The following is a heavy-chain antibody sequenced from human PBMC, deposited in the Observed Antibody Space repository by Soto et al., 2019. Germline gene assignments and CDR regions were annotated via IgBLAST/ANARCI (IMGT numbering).Heavy chain of an antibody. CDR3: ARARANYDFWSGYPNGPYGMDV. D-gene: IGHD3-3*01. CDR2: IYYSGST. J-gene: IGHJ6*02. V-gene: IGHV4-31*03. CDR1: GGSISSGGYY. Sequence: SETLSLTCTVSGGSISSGGYYWSWIRQHPGKGLEWIGYIYYSGSTYYNSSLKSRVTISVDTSKNQFSLKLSSVTAADTAVYYCARARANYDFWSGYPNGPYGMDVWDQGTTVTVSS.